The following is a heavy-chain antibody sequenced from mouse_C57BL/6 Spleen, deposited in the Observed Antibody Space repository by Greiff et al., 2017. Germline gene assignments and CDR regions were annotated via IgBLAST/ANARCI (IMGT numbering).Heavy chain of an antibody. CDR1: GFTFSDYG. Sequence: EVKLVESGGDLVKPGGSLKLSCAASGFTFSDYGMPWVRQTPDKRLEWVATISSGSSYTYYPDSVKGRFTISRDNAKNTLYLQMSSLKSQNTAMYSWASPVFIGTIRAFAYWGQGTLVTVSA. V-gene: IGHV5-6*01. CDR3: ASPVFIGTIRAFAY. CDR2: ISSGSSYT. J-gene: IGHJ3*01. D-gene: IGHD1-1*01.